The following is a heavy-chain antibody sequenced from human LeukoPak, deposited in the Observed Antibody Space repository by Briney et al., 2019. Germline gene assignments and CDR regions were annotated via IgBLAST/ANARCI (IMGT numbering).Heavy chain of an antibody. CDR1: GFTFSSYA. CDR3: AKVETYFYYFDY. Sequence: GSLRLSCAASGFTFSSYAMSWVRQAPGKGLEWVSAISGSGGSTYYADSVKGRFTISRDNSKNTLYLQMNSLRAEDTAVYYCAKVETYFYYFDYWGQGTLVTVSS. J-gene: IGHJ4*02. D-gene: IGHD3-3*01. CDR2: ISGSGGST. V-gene: IGHV3-23*01.